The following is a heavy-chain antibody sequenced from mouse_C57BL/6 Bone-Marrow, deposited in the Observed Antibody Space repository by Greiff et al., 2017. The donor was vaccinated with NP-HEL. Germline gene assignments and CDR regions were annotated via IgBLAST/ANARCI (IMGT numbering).Heavy chain of an antibody. Sequence: VQLQQSGAELMKPGASVKLSCKAPGYTFTGNWIEWVKQRPGHGLEWIGEILPGSGNTYYNERFKGKATFTADTSSNTAYMQLSSLTTEDSAIYYCARDYYGSSYFDYWGQGTTLTVSS. CDR2: ILPGSGNT. CDR1: GYTFTGNW. J-gene: IGHJ2*01. CDR3: ARDYYGSSYFDY. D-gene: IGHD1-1*01. V-gene: IGHV1-9*01.